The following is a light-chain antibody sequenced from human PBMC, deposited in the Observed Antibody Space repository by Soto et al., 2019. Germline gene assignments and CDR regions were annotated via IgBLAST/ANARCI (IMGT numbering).Light chain of an antibody. J-gene: IGKJ1*01. Sequence: DIQMTQSPSSLSASVGDRVTITCRASQSINSYLNWYQQIPGKAPKLLIYAASTLQSGVPSRFSGSGSGTDFTLTISSLQPEDFATYYCQQSYSTPWTFGQGTKVDIK. V-gene: IGKV1-39*01. CDR2: AAS. CDR1: QSINSY. CDR3: QQSYSTPWT.